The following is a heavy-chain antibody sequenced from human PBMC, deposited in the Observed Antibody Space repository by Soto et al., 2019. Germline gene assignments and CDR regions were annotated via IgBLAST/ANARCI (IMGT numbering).Heavy chain of an antibody. Sequence: QVQLQQWGAGLLKPSETLSLTCAVYGGSFSGYYWIWIRQPPGKGLEWIGEINHSGSTNYNPSLKSRVTISVDTSKNQFALKLSSVTAADTAVYYCARGPWLRSAFDYWGQGTLVTVSS. V-gene: IGHV4-34*01. D-gene: IGHD5-12*01. CDR1: GGSFSGYY. CDR2: INHSGST. J-gene: IGHJ4*02. CDR3: ARGPWLRSAFDY.